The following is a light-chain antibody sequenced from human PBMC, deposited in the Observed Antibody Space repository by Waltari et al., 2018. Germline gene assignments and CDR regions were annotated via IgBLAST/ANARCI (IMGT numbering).Light chain of an antibody. CDR1: NSDVGSYNY. J-gene: IGLJ2*01. CDR2: EVT. Sequence: QSALTQPASVSGSPGQSITISCTGTNSDVGSYNYVSGYQQHPGKAPKLMIYEVTNRPSGLSNRFSCSKSGNTASLTITELQAEDEADYYCSSYAGNDLVIFGGGTKLTVL. CDR3: SSYAGNDLVI. V-gene: IGLV2-14*01.